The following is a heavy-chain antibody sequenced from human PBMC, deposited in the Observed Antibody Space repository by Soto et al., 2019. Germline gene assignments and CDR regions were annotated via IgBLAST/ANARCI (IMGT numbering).Heavy chain of an antibody. D-gene: IGHD7-27*01. V-gene: IGHV3-23*01. CDR1: GLKFRNLG. J-gene: IGHJ6*02. CDR3: AKESGLLVI. Sequence: VVSMRVCCVAAGLKFRNLGSSRVRQDPGKGLEWVSAIRGSGGSTYYADSVKGRFPISRDNSKNTLYLQMNSLRSEDTAEYYCAKESGLLVILGQRTTVTVSS. CDR2: IRGSGGST.